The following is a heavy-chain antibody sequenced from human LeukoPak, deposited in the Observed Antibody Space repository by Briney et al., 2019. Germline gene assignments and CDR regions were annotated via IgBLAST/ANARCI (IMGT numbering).Heavy chain of an antibody. CDR2: IYYSGST. CDR1: GGSISSYY. J-gene: IGHJ4*02. V-gene: IGHV4-59*01. D-gene: IGHD5-18*01. Sequence: SETLSLTCTVSGGSISSYYWSWIRQPPGKGLEWIGYIYYSGSTNYNPSLKSRVTISVDTSKNQFSLKLSSVTAADTAVYYCARSSPAMVTYWGQGILVTVSS. CDR3: ARSSPAMVTY.